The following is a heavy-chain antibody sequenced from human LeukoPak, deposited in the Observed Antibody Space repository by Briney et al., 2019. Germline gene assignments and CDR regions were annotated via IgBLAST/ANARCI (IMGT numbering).Heavy chain of an antibody. CDR1: GYTFTVYY. D-gene: IGHD3-10*01. CDR2: FNPNRGGT. CDR3: ARDALLLWFGQFSDQTPNWYFDL. J-gene: IGHJ2*01. Sequence: ASVKVSCKASGYTFTVYYMHCVRQAPGQGLGCMGWFNPNRGGTNYAQMFQGRVTMTRDTSISTAYMEMCRLRSDDTAVCYCARDALLLWFGQFSDQTPNWYFDLWGRGTLVNVSS. V-gene: IGHV1-2*02.